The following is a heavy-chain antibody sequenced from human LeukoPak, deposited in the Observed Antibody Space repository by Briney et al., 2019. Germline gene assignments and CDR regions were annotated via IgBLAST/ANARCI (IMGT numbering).Heavy chain of an antibody. CDR3: TTVFVAAFDF. Sequence: GGSLRLSCTGSEFNFTNAWMNWVRQAPGKGLEWVGRIRSKIDGEITDYAAPVKGRFTISRDDSKNTLYLQMNSLKTEDTAVYYCTTVFVAAFDFWGQGTLVTVSS. J-gene: IGHJ4*02. CDR1: EFNFTNAW. V-gene: IGHV3-15*01. CDR2: IRSKIDGEIT. D-gene: IGHD6-25*01.